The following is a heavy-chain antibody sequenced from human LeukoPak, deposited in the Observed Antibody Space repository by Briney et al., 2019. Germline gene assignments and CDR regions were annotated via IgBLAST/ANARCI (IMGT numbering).Heavy chain of an antibody. CDR2: IYTSGST. V-gene: IGHV4-4*07. CDR1: GGSIRSYY. Sequence: SETLSLTCTVSGGSIRSYYWSWIRQPAGKGLEWIGRIYTSGSTNYNPSLKSRVTMSADTSKNQFSLKLSSVTAADTAVYYCAREALRGYCFDYWGQGTLVTVSS. D-gene: IGHD3-10*01. J-gene: IGHJ4*02. CDR3: AREALRGYCFDY.